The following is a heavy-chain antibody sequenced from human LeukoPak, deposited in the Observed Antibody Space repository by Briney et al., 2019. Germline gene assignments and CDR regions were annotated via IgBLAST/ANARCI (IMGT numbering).Heavy chain of an antibody. Sequence: SETLPLTCTVSGDSISGSNYHWGWIRQPPGKGLEWLGTVHHTGRAFYNPSLRGRTTVSVDTSKNQFSLKLTSVTAADTAVYYCAREPDAWGQGTLVTASS. CDR3: AREPDA. V-gene: IGHV4-39*07. CDR1: GDSISGSNYH. J-gene: IGHJ5*02. CDR2: VHHTGRA.